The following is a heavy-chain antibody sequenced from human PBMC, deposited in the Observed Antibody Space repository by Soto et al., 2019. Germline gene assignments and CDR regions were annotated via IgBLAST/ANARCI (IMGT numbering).Heavy chain of an antibody. Sequence: QVQLQQWGAGLLKPSETLSLTCAVYGGSFSGYYWSWIRQPPGKGLEWIGEINHSGSTNYNPSHKSRVTVSVDTAKNQFSLKLSSVTAADTAVYYGARGKPAYSSIAARRVGYFDYWGQGTLVTVSS. J-gene: IGHJ4*02. CDR2: INHSGST. V-gene: IGHV4-34*01. D-gene: IGHD6-6*01. CDR1: GGSFSGYY. CDR3: ARGKPAYSSIAARRVGYFDY.